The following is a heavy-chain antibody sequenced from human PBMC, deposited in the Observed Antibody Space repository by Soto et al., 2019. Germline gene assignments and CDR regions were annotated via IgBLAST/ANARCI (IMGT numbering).Heavy chain of an antibody. D-gene: IGHD6-6*01. CDR2: INPSGGST. Sequence: QVQLVQSGAEVKKPGASVKVSCKASGYTFTSYYMHWVRQAPGQGLEWMGIINPSGGSTSYAQKFQGRVTMTRDTSTSTVYMELSSLRSEDTAVYYCARAPSIAARLYGSWVYFDYWGQGTLVTVSS. CDR3: ARAPSIAARLYGSWVYFDY. V-gene: IGHV1-46*03. CDR1: GYTFTSYY. J-gene: IGHJ4*02.